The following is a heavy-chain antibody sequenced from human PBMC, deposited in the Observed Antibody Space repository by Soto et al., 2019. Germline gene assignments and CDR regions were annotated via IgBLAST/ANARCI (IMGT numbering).Heavy chain of an antibody. Sequence: SETLSLTCTVSRDSISIGGYYWSWIRQHPGKGLEWIGYIYYSGNTRYHPSLKSRVTISVDTSKNQFSLNLTSVTAADTAMYFCARDSVVVGARYFDSWGQGILVTVSS. CDR3: ARDSVVVGARYFDS. CDR2: IYYSGNT. D-gene: IGHD2-15*01. J-gene: IGHJ4*02. CDR1: RDSISIGGYY. V-gene: IGHV4-31*03.